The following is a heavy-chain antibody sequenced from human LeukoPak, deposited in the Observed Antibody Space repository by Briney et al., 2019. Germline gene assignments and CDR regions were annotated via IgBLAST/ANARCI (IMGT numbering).Heavy chain of an antibody. V-gene: IGHV1-2*02. D-gene: IGHD3-10*01. CDR1: GYTFTGYY. J-gene: IGHJ5*02. CDR3: ARDPVRITMVRENWFDP. CDR2: INPNSGGT. Sequence: ASVKVSCKASGYTFTGYYMHWVRQAPGQGLEWMGWINPNSGGTNYAQKFQGRVTMTRDTSISTAYMELSRLRSDDTAVYYCARDPVRITMVRENWFDPWGQGTLVTVSS.